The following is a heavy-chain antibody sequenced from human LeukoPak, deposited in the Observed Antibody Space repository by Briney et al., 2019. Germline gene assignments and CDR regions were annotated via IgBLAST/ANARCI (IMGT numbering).Heavy chain of an antibody. J-gene: IGHJ4*02. CDR1: GFNFYDYH. D-gene: IGHD2-2*01. CDR2: ISYDGRDK. Sequence: PGGSLRLSCAASGFNFYDYHMHWVRQAPGKGLEWVAIISYDGRDKFYADSVQGRFTISRDTSTNTLYLQMSSLKTEDSATYYCAKDPRYCRTTSCSPDGYFDYWGQGTLVTVSS. V-gene: IGHV3-30*18. CDR3: AKDPRYCRTTSCSPDGYFDY.